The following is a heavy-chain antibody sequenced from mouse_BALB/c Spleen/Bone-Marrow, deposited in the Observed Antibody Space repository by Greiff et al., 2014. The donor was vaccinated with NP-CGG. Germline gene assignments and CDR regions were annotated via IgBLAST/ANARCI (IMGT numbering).Heavy chain of an antibody. CDR1: GYTFSNYW. CDR2: IYPGNSDT. J-gene: IGHJ2*01. D-gene: IGHD3-1*01. CDR3: TTLARGDFDY. Sequence: VQLQQSGTVLARPGAAVKMSCKASGYTFSNYWMHWVKQRPGQGLEWIGTIYPGNSDTTYNQKFKGKAKLTAVTSTSTAYMELSSLTNEDSAVYYFTTLARGDFDYWGQGTTLTVSS. V-gene: IGHV1-5*01.